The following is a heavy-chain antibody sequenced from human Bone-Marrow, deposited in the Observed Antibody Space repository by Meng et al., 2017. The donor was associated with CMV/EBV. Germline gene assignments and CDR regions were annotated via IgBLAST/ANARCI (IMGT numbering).Heavy chain of an antibody. J-gene: IGHJ3*02. V-gene: IGHV3-72*01. CDR1: GFTCSDLF. CDR2: CRNKAKSYST. CDR3: ALTRTIAGSGNGFEN. Sequence: GGSLRIYCAVSGFTCSDLFMDWFRQAPGKGLEWISRCRNKAKSYSTEYAASVRGRLIVSRDDSKDSLFLKMNSLKSEDKAVYYCALTRTIAGSGNGFENWGQGTLVTVSS. D-gene: IGHD3-10*01.